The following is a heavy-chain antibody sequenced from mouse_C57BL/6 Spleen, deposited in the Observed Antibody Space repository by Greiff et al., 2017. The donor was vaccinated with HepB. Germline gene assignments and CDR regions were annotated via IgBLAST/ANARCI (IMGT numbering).Heavy chain of an antibody. D-gene: IGHD3-2*01. CDR1: GFTFSSYG. CDR2: ISSGGSYT. CDR3: ARQLDSLDY. Sequence: EVHLVESGGDLVKPGGSLKLSCAASGFTFSSYGMSWVRQTPDKRLEWVATISSGGSYTYYPDSVKGRFTISRDNAKNTLYLQMSSLKSEDTAMYYCARQLDSLDYWGQGTTLTVSS. J-gene: IGHJ2*01. V-gene: IGHV5-6*01.